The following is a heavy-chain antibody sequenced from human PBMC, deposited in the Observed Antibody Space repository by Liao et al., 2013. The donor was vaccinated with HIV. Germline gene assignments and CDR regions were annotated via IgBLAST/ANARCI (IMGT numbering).Heavy chain of an antibody. CDR3: ATIRYYDKGGVDAFDI. CDR2: INHSGST. D-gene: IGHD3-22*01. V-gene: IGHV4-34*01. J-gene: IGHJ3*02. CDR1: GGSFSGYY. Sequence: QVQLQQWGAGLLKPSETLSLTCAVYGGSFSGYYWSWIRQPPGKGLEWIGEINHSGSTNYNPSLKSRVTISVDTSKNQFSLKLSSVTAADTAVYYCATIRYYDKGGVDAFDIWGQGTMVTVSS.